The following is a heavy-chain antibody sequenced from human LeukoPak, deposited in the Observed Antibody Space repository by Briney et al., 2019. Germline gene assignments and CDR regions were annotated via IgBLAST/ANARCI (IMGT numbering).Heavy chain of an antibody. V-gene: IGHV3-30*02. CDR2: IRYDGSNK. D-gene: IGHD5-18*01. CDR1: GFTFSSYG. Sequence: GGSLRLSCAASGFTFSSYGMHWVRQAPGKGLEGVAFIRYDGSNKYSADSVKALFTISRDNSKNTLYLQMNSLRADDTAVYYCAGVDAAMPDAFDIWGQGTTVTVSS. CDR3: AGVDAAMPDAFDI. J-gene: IGHJ3*02.